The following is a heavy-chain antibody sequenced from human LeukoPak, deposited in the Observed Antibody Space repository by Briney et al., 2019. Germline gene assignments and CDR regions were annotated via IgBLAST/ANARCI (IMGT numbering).Heavy chain of an antibody. J-gene: IGHJ4*02. CDR3: ARAVAAADSY. D-gene: IGHD6-13*01. CDR1: GFTFSSYW. V-gene: IGHV3-7*04. CDR2: INHSGNVN. Sequence: PGGSLRLSCAASGFTFSSYWMNWARQAPGKGLEWVASINHSGNVNYYVDSVKGRFTISRDNVKNSVYLQMNSLRAEDTAVYSCARAVAAADSYWGRGTLVTVSS.